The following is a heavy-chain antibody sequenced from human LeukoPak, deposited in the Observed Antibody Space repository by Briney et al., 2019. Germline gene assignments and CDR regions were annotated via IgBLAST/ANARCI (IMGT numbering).Heavy chain of an antibody. CDR3: AREVTPAY. CDR2: TSYDGSNE. D-gene: IGHD2-21*02. Sequence: GGSLRLSCAASGFSFSNYAWRWARQAPGRGLEWVAVTSYDGSNEYYADSVKGRFTISRVNSKNTLYLQMSSLRAEDSALYYWAREVTPAYCGQRPPVTVSS. J-gene: IGHJ4*02. CDR1: GFSFSNYA. V-gene: IGHV3-30*04.